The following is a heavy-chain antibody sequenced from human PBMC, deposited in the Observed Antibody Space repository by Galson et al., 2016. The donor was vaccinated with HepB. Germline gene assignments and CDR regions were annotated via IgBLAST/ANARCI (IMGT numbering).Heavy chain of an antibody. Sequence: SLRLSCAASGFTFSSYAMTWVRQAPGRGLEWVSGISGGATATYNADSVKGRFAISRDNSKNTLFLQMNNLRAEDTAVYYCARDLRRSSSSSDYWGQGTLVTVAS. CDR2: ISGGATAT. V-gene: IGHV3-23*01. D-gene: IGHD6-6*01. J-gene: IGHJ4*02. CDR3: ARDLRRSSSSSDY. CDR1: GFTFSSYA.